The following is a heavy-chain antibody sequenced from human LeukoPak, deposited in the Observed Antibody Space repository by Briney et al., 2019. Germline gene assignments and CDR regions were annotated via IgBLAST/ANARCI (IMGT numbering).Heavy chain of an antibody. CDR1: GGSISSSSYY. Sequence: PSETLSLTCTVSGGSISSSSYYWGWIRQPPGKGLEWIGSIYHSGSTYYNPSLKSRVTISVDTSKNQFSLKLSSVTAADTAVYYCARDGWLLGTDFDYWGQGTLVTVSS. CDR2: IYHSGST. D-gene: IGHD3-22*01. CDR3: ARDGWLLGTDFDY. J-gene: IGHJ4*02. V-gene: IGHV4-39*07.